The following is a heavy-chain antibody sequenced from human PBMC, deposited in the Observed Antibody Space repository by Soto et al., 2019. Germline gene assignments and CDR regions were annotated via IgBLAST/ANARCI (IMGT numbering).Heavy chain of an antibody. Sequence: PSETLSLTCTVSGGSISRSIYYWVWIRQPPGKGLEWIGSIYYSGSTYYNPSLKSRVTISVDTSKNQFSLKLSSVTAADTAVYYCATSPDHCSGGSCYWFDPWGQGTLVTVSS. CDR3: ATSPDHCSGGSCYWFDP. J-gene: IGHJ5*02. CDR1: GGSISRSIYY. CDR2: IYYSGST. D-gene: IGHD2-15*01. V-gene: IGHV4-39*01.